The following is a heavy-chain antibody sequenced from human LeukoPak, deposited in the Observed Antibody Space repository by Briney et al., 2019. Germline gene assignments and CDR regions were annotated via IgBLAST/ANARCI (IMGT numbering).Heavy chain of an antibody. Sequence: PGGSLRLSCAASGFTFSTYAMSWVRQAPGKGLEWVSAISGSGYSTYYTDPVKGRFTISRDNSKNTLFLQMNSLRAEDTAVYYCAKDKSEMETITRAFDFWGQGTMVTVSS. J-gene: IGHJ3*01. CDR2: ISGSGYST. V-gene: IGHV3-23*01. CDR3: AKDKSEMETITRAFDF. CDR1: GFTFSTYA. D-gene: IGHD5-24*01.